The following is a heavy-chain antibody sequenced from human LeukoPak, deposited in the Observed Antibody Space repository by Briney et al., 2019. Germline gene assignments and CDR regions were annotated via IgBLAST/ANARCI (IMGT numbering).Heavy chain of an antibody. CDR3: AKAQSSGSYFNWFDP. D-gene: IGHD3-10*01. Sequence: PGGSLRLSCAAPGFTFSSYAMSWVRQAPGKGLEWVSAISGSGGSTYYADSVKGRFTISRDNSKNTLYLQMNSLRAEDTAVYYCAKAQSSGSYFNWFDPWGQGTLVTVSS. V-gene: IGHV3-23*01. CDR2: ISGSGGST. J-gene: IGHJ5*02. CDR1: GFTFSSYA.